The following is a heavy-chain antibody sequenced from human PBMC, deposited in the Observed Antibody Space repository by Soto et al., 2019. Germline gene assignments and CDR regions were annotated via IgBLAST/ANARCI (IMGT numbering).Heavy chain of an antibody. CDR2: IYHSGST. D-gene: IGHD5-12*01. Sequence: PSETLSLTCAVSGGSISSGGYSWSWIRQPPGKGLEWIGYIYHSGSTYYNPSLKSRVTISVDRSKNQFSLKLSSVTAADTAVYYCARRQKSPYVDIVAFDYWGQGTLVTVSS. CDR1: GGSISSGGYS. V-gene: IGHV4-30-2*01. J-gene: IGHJ4*02. CDR3: ARRQKSPYVDIVAFDY.